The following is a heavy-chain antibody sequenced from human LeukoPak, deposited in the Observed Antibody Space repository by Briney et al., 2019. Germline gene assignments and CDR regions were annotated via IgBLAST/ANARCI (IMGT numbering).Heavy chain of an antibody. D-gene: IGHD4-17*01. CDR1: GGTFSSYA. V-gene: IGHV1-69*13. CDR3: ARDPGGVDYGDYNPERAFDI. Sequence: SVKVSCKASGGTFSSYAISWVRQAPGQGLEWMGGIIPIFGTANYAQKFQGRVTITADESTSTAYMELSSLRPEDTAVYYCARDPGGVDYGDYNPERAFDIWGQGTMVTVSS. J-gene: IGHJ3*02. CDR2: IIPIFGTA.